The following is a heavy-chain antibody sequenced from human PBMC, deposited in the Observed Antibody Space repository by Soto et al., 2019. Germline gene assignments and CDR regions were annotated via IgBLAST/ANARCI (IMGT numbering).Heavy chain of an antibody. J-gene: IGHJ4*02. V-gene: IGHV3-7*01. CDR2: IKQDGSEK. CDR1: GFTFSSYW. D-gene: IGHD2-2*01. CDR3: ASYCSSTSCYARGFDY. Sequence: GGSLRLSCAASGFTFSSYWMSWVRQAPGKGLEWVANIKQDGSEKYYVDSVKGRFTTSRDNAKNSLYLQMNSLRAEDTAMYYCASYCSSTSCYARGFDYWGQGTLVTVSS.